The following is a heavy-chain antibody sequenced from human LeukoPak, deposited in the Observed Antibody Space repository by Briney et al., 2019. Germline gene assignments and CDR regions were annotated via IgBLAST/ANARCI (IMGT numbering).Heavy chain of an antibody. CDR2: VYYSGST. CDR3: ARYSDNWFDP. CDR1: GGSISGYY. Sequence: SETLSLTCTVSGGSISGYYWSWIRQPPEKGLEWIGYVYYSGSTNYNPSLKSRVTISVDTSKNQFSLKLSSVTAADTAVYYCARYSDNWFDPWGQGTLVTVSS. J-gene: IGHJ5*02. V-gene: IGHV4-59*01. D-gene: IGHD6-13*01.